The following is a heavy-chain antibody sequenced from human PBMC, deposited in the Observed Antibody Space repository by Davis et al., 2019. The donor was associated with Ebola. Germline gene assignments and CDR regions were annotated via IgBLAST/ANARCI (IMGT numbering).Heavy chain of an antibody. Sequence: MPSETLSLTCTASGGSISSYYWSWIRQPPGKGLEWIRYIYYSGSTNYNPSLKSRVTISVDTSKNQFSLKLSSVTAAYTAVYYCANHHGDYAPCDYCGQGTLVTVSS. D-gene: IGHD4-17*01. CDR3: ANHHGDYAPCDY. V-gene: IGHV4-59*01. CDR2: IYYSGST. CDR1: GGSISSYY. J-gene: IGHJ4*02.